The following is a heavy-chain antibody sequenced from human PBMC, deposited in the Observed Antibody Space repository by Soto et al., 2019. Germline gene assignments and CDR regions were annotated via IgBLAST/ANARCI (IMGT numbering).Heavy chain of an antibody. D-gene: IGHD3-16*01. CDR2: IYSGGST. V-gene: IGHV3-66*01. CDR3: ARDPWAADY. Sequence: EVQLVESGGGLVQPGGSLRLSCAASGFTVSTKYMSWVRQAPGKGLEWVSVIYSGGSTFYADSMRGRFTISRDNSKNTVNLKMNTLRAEDTAVYYCARDPWAADYWGQGTLVTVSS. J-gene: IGHJ4*02. CDR1: GFTVSTKY.